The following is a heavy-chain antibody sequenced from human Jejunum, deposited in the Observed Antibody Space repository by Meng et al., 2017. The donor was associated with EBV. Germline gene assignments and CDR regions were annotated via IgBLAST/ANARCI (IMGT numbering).Heavy chain of an antibody. CDR3: ARDQNGSYFAY. V-gene: IGHV4-61*08. J-gene: IGHJ4*02. CDR1: GGSVSSGGYY. D-gene: IGHD1-26*01. CDR2: IYNSEST. Sequence: ELGPGPVKPSETLALPCPVLGGSVSSGGYYWSWIRQPPGKGLEWIGYIYNSESTNYKSSHKSRVTISADTSKNQFSLRLSSVTAADTAVYYCARDQNGSYFAYWGQGTLVTVSS.